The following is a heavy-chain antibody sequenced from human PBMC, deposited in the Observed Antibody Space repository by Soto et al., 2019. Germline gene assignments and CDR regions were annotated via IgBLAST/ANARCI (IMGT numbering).Heavy chain of an antibody. CDR1: GGAISRSGYY. Sequence: SETLSLTCTVSGGAISRSGYYWGWIRQPPGKGLEWIGSIYYSGNRWYNPSLKSRVTISVDKSNNLMSLKLDSVTASDTAVYYCAGDRFLVFCGGDCYSGGGGMDVWGQGTTVTVSS. V-gene: IGHV4-39*02. CDR2: IYYSGNR. CDR3: AGDRFLVFCGGDCYSGGGGMDV. J-gene: IGHJ6*02. D-gene: IGHD2-21*02.